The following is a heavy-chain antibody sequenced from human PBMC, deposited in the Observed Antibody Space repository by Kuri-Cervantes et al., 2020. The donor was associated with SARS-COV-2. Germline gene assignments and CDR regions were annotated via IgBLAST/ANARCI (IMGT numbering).Heavy chain of an antibody. V-gene: IGHV4-34*01. CDR3: ARRSTSITIFGVVNINPFDY. D-gene: IGHD3-3*01. J-gene: IGHJ4*02. Sequence: SETLSLTCAVYGGSFSGYYWSRIRQPPGKGLEWIGEINHSGSTNYNPSLKSRVTISVDTSKNQFSLKLSSVTAADTAVYYCARRSTSITIFGVVNINPFDYWAREPWSPSPQ. CDR2: INHSGST. CDR1: GGSFSGYY.